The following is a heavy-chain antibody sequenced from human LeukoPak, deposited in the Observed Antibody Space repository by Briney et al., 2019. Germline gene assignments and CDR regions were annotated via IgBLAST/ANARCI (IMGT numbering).Heavy chain of an antibody. CDR2: INPNSGGR. CDR3: ARKKGDC. J-gene: IGHJ4*02. Sequence: ASVKVSCKASGYTFTDYYLRWVRQAPGQGLEWMGWINPNSGGRNYALKFQGRVTMTRDTSISTVYMEVSRLTSDDTAVYFCARKKGDCWGQGTLVTVST. CDR1: GYTFTDYY. V-gene: IGHV1-2*02.